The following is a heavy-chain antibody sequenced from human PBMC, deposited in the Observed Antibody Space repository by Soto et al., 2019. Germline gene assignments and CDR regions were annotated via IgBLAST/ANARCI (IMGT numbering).Heavy chain of an antibody. CDR2: GYYSGTT. Sequence: QLQLQESGPGLVKPSETLSLICTVSGDSITRSRYYWGWIRQSPGKGLELIGSGYYSGTTYYNPSLRSRITISVETSKNQFDLKMNYLTAADTAVYYCATEGGVVDANWFGPWGQGTLVIVSA. CDR1: GDSITRSRYY. D-gene: IGHD3-22*01. V-gene: IGHV4-39*02. CDR3: ATEGGVVDANWFGP. J-gene: IGHJ5*02.